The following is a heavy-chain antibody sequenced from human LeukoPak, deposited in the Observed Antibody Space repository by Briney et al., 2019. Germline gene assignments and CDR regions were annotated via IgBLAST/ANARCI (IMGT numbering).Heavy chain of an antibody. CDR3: ARGVSGFSRIFDY. CDR2: IFSSGST. D-gene: IGHD2-15*01. Sequence: SETLCLTCTVSGDSISSYYWSWIRQPPGKELEWIGCIFSSGSTNYKPTLKSRVSISVDTSKKQFSLELSSVTAADTAVYYCARGVSGFSRIFDYWGQGTLVTVSS. CDR1: GDSISSYY. J-gene: IGHJ4*02. V-gene: IGHV4-59*01.